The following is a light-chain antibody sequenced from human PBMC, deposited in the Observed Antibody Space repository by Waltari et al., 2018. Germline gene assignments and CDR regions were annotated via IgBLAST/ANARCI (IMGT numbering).Light chain of an antibody. CDR1: KLGDKH. CDR2: QDS. J-gene: IGLJ2*01. V-gene: IGLV3-1*01. Sequence: SYELTQPPSVSVSPGQTASLTCSGDKLGDKHVSWYQLKPGHSPVLVIYQDSQRPSGIPERFSGSNSGNNATLTISGTQAMDEADYYCQAWDSSTVVFGGGTKLTVL. CDR3: QAWDSSTVV.